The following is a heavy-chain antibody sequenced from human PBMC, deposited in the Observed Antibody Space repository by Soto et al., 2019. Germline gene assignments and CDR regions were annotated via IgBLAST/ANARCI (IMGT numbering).Heavy chain of an antibody. V-gene: IGHV3-7*01. CDR3: ATLRYFETLLTGFDH. CDR1: GFIFSSFW. J-gene: IGHJ4*01. CDR2: IKPDGSEK. Sequence: PGGSLRLSCAASGFIFSSFWMTWVRQAPGKGLEWVGNIKPDGSEKYYVDSVKGRFTISRDNAKNSLFLQMNSLTAEDTAVYYCATLRYFETLLTGFDHWGHGTLVTVSS. D-gene: IGHD3-9*01.